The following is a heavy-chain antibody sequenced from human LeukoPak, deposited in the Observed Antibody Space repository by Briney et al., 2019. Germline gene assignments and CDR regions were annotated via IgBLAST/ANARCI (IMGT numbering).Heavy chain of an antibody. Sequence: SETLSLTCTVSGGSISSYYWSWLRQPPGKGLEWIGYIYYSGSTNYNPSLKSRVTISVDTSKNQFSLKLSSVTAADTAVYYCARESRLGYFDYWGQGTLVTVSS. D-gene: IGHD2-2*01. CDR1: GGSISSYY. CDR3: ARESRLGYFDY. V-gene: IGHV4-59*01. J-gene: IGHJ4*02. CDR2: IYYSGST.